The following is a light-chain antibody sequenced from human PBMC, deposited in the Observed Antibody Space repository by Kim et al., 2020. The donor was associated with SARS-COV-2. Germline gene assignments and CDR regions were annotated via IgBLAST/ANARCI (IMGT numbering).Light chain of an antibody. V-gene: IGKV3-20*01. CDR2: DAS. CDR1: QSVTR. J-gene: IGKJ1*01. CDR3: QQYGSSPWT. Sequence: EIVLTQSPGTLSLSPGEKATVSCRSSQSVTRVAWYKQKPGQAPRLLIYDASTRGTGIPDRLSGSGSGTDFTLSISRLEPEDFAMYYCQQYGSSPWTFGQGTTMDIK.